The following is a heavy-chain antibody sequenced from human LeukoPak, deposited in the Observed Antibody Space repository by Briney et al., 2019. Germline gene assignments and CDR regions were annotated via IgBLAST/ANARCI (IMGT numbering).Heavy chain of an antibody. V-gene: IGHV3-7*01. CDR1: EFTFGSYW. CDR3: ARIYYDTSGDD. D-gene: IGHD3-22*01. J-gene: IGHJ4*02. CDR2: IKQDGSEK. Sequence: PGGSLRPSCAASEFTFGSYWMSWVRQAPGKGLEWVANIKQDGSEKYYVDSVKGRFTVSRDNAKKSLYLKMNSLRAEDTAVYYCARIYYDTSGDDWGQGTLVTVSS.